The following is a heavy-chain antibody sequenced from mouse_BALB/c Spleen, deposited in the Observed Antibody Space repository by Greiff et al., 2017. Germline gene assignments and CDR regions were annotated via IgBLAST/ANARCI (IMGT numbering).Heavy chain of an antibody. CDR1: GYTFTSYV. Sequence: EVKLMESGPELVKPGASVKMSCKASGYTFTSYVMHWVKQKPGQGLEWIGYINPYNDGTKYNEKFKGKATLTSDKSSSTAYMELSSLTSEDSAVYYCASITTAMGYAMDYWGQGTSVTVSS. D-gene: IGHD1-2*01. CDR3: ASITTAMGYAMDY. V-gene: IGHV1-14*01. J-gene: IGHJ4*01. CDR2: INPYNDGT.